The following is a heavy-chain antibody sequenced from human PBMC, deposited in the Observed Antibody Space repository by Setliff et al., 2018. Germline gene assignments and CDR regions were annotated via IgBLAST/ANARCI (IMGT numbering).Heavy chain of an antibody. V-gene: IGHV3-23*01. J-gene: IGHJ4*02. D-gene: IGHD3-9*01. CDR1: GFTFSTYS. Sequence: GGSLRLSCAASGFTFSTYSMSWVRQAPGKGLEWVSAISGDSVYIYYADSVKGRFTISRDNSKNPLYLQMRSLRAEDTAIYYCANHNPARRALNGTPLDNWGQGTLVTVSS. CDR3: ANHNPARRALNGTPLDN. CDR2: ISGDSVYI.